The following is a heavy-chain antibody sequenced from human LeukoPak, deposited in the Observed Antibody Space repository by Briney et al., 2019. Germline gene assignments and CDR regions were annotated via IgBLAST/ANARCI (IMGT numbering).Heavy chain of an antibody. J-gene: IGHJ5*01. CDR2: TYYRSKWYN. D-gene: IGHD1-26*01. CDR1: GDSLSSNSAA. Sequence: SQTLSLTCAISGDSLSSNSAAWNWIRQSPSRGLEWLGRTYYRSKWYNDYAESVKSRITINPDTSKNQFSLQLNSVTPEDTAVYYCARVMEYSGSWNWVDYWGQGTLVTVSS. CDR3: ARVMEYSGSWNWVDY. V-gene: IGHV6-1*01.